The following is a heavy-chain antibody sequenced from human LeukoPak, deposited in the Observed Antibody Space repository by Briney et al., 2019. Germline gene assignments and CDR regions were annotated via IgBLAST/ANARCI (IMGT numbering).Heavy chain of an antibody. CDR2: MHYSGSN. CDR3: ARYSTSSGWFDP. Sequence: PSETLSLTCTVSGGSIRSSDYYWGLIRRPPGKGLEWIGSMHYSGSNAYSPSLKSRVIIFVDPSKNQFSLKLTYVTAADTAVYFCARYSTSSGWFDPWGQGSLVTVSS. CDR1: GGSIRSSDYY. V-gene: IGHV4-39*01. J-gene: IGHJ5*02. D-gene: IGHD6-6*01.